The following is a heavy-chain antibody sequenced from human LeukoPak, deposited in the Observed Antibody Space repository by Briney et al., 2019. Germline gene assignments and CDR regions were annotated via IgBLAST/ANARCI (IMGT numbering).Heavy chain of an antibody. V-gene: IGHV3-23*01. Sequence: GGSLRLSCAASGFTFNSYAMSWVRQAPGKGLEWVSAISGAGGTANYADSVKGRFTISRDNSKNTLYLQMNSLRAEDTAVYYCARGLEFTVTPPGWGQGILVTVSS. CDR3: ARGLEFTVTPPG. CDR2: ISGAGGTA. CDR1: GFTFNSYA. D-gene: IGHD4-17*01. J-gene: IGHJ4*02.